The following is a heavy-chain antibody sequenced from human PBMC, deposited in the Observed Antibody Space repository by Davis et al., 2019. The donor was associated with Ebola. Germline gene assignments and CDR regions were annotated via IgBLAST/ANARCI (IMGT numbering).Heavy chain of an antibody. V-gene: IGHV3-64*01. D-gene: IGHD2/OR15-2a*01. CDR1: GFTFSSYA. CDR2: ISSNGGST. Sequence: GGSLRLSCAASGFTFSSYAMHWVRQAPGKGLEYVSAISSNGGSTYYANSVKGRFTISRDNSKNTLYLQMGSLRAEDMAVYYCARDPLIIGDATTDSWGQGTLVTVSS. CDR3: ARDPLIIGDATTDS. J-gene: IGHJ5*01.